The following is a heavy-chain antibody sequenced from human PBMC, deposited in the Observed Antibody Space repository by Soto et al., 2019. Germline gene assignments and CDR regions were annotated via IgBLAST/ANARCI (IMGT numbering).Heavy chain of an antibody. D-gene: IGHD5-12*01. J-gene: IGHJ4*02. CDR1: GFTFSSYS. V-gene: IGHV3-48*02. CDR2: ISSSSSTI. CDR3: ARAVQLRDSVLFGS. Sequence: EVQLVESGGGLVQPGGSLRLSCAASGFTFSSYSMNWVRQAPGKGLEWVSYISSSSSTIYYADSVKGRFTISRDNAKNSLYLQMTSLRDEDTAVYYCARAVQLRDSVLFGSWGQGTLVTVSS.